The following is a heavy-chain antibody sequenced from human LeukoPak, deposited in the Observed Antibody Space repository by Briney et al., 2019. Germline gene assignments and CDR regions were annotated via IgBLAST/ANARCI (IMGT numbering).Heavy chain of an antibody. Sequence: GGSLRLSCAASGFTFSSYSMNWVRQAPGKGLEWVSSISSSSSYIYYADSVKGRFTISRDNAKNSLYLQMNSLRAEDTAVYYCARAMNENPYPIIAARPYEDYWGQGTLVTVS. CDR1: GFTFSSYS. CDR2: ISSSSSYI. CDR3: ARAMNENPYPIIAARPYEDY. J-gene: IGHJ4*02. V-gene: IGHV3-21*01. D-gene: IGHD6-6*01.